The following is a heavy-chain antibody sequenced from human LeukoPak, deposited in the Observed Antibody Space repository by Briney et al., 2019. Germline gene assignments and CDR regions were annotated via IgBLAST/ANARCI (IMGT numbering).Heavy chain of an antibody. CDR2: TYYRSKWYS. CDR1: GDSVSSNGVA. D-gene: IGHD6-13*01. Sequence: SQTLSLTCAISGDSVSSNGVAWNWIRQSPSRGLEWLGRTYYRSKWYSDYTVSVKGRITINPDTSNNQFSLQLNSVTPADTAVYYCARSIPATGNNFDYWGQGTLVTVSS. CDR3: ARSIPATGNNFDY. J-gene: IGHJ4*02. V-gene: IGHV6-1*01.